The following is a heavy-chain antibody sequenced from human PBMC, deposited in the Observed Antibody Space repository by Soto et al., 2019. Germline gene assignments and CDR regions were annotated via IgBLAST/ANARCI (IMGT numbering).Heavy chain of an antibody. CDR3: AREVIAADRKYYGTDV. V-gene: IGHV1-3*01. J-gene: IGHJ6*02. Sequence: DSVKVSCKASGYTFTSYAMHWVRQAPGQRLEWMGWINAGNGNTKYSQKFQGRVTITRDTSASTAYMELSSLRSEDTAVYYCAREVIAADRKYYGTDVWGQGTKVTVS. D-gene: IGHD6-13*01. CDR2: INAGNGNT. CDR1: GYTFTSYA.